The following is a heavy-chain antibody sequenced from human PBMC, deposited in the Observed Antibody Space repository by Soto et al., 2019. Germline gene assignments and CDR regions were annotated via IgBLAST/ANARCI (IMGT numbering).Heavy chain of an antibody. Sequence: QVQLQESGPGLVKPSETLSITCTVSGGSISSDYWSWIRQFPGKGLEWIGYINYNGNSNYNPSLQRRVSISVDTPKNQFFLRLSSVTAADTALYYCARDFDLGLGTAFDIWGQGTMVAVSS. CDR1: GGSISSDY. V-gene: IGHV4-59*01. J-gene: IGHJ3*02. CDR3: ARDFDLGLGTAFDI. D-gene: IGHD3-3*01. CDR2: INYNGNS.